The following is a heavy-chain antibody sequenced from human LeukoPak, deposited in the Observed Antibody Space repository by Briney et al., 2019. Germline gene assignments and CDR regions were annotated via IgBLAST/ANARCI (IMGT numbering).Heavy chain of an antibody. CDR1: GYSFTSYW. D-gene: IGHD3-10*01. CDR3: ARSGYYFGLGSYEF. CDR2: IYPSDSDT. J-gene: IGHJ4*02. Sequence: GESLKISCKGSGYSFTSYWIAWVRQMPGKGLEWMGVIYPSDSDTRYNPSFQGQVTISADKSISTAYLQWNSLEASDTAMYYCARSGYYFGLGSYEFWGQGTLVTVSS. V-gene: IGHV5-51*01.